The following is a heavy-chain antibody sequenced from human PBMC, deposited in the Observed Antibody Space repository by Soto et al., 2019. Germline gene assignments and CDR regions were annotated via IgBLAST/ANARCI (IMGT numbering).Heavy chain of an antibody. CDR3: SADPLPGAGIYYYYGMVV. Sequence: ASVKVSCKASGYTFTSYGISWVRQAPGQGLEWMGWISAYNGNTNYAQKLQGRVTMTTDTSTSTAYMELRSLRSDDTAVYYCSADPLPGAGIYYYYGMVVWGQGTTVTVSS. D-gene: IGHD3-10*01. CDR2: ISAYNGNT. CDR1: GYTFTSYG. V-gene: IGHV1-18*01. J-gene: IGHJ6*02.